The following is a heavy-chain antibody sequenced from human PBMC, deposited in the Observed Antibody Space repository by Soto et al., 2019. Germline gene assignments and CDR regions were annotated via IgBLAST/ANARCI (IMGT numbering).Heavy chain of an antibody. V-gene: IGHV4-34*01. CDR3: ARGLRRGYYSVLGY. D-gene: IGHD3-3*01. CDR1: GGSFSGYY. Sequence: SETLPLTYAVYGGSFSGYYWSWIRTPPGKGLEWIGEINHSGSTNYNPSLKSRVTISVDTSKNQFSLELSSVTAADTAVYYCARGLRRGYYSVLGYWGQGTLVTVS. CDR2: INHSGST. J-gene: IGHJ4*02.